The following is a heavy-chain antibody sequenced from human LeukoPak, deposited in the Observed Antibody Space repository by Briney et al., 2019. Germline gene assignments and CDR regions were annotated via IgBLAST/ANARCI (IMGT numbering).Heavy chain of an antibody. D-gene: IGHD2-2*01. CDR1: GGSISSGGYY. J-gene: IGHJ6*02. V-gene: IGHV4-30-2*01. CDR3: ARGGSRQVVPAAGYYYGMDV. CDR2: IYHSGST. Sequence: SETLSLTCTVSGGSISSGGYYWSWIRQPPGKGLEWIGYIYHSGSTNYNPSLKSRVTISVDTSKNQFSLKLSSVTAADTAVYYCARGGSRQVVPAAGYYYGMDVWGQGTTVTVSS.